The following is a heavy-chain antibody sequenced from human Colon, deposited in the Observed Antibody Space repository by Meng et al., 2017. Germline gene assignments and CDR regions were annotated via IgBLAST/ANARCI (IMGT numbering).Heavy chain of an antibody. CDR1: GGSFSGYY. V-gene: IGHV4-34*01. Sequence: QVQLQQGGAGLLKPSGTLSPTCAVYGGSFSGYYWSWIRQPPGKGLEWIGEINHSGSTNYNPSLKSRVTISVDTSKNQFSLKLSSVTAADTAVYYCARGRYSGYLPWGQGTLVTVSS. CDR3: ARGRYSGYLP. J-gene: IGHJ5*02. CDR2: INHSGST. D-gene: IGHD5-12*01.